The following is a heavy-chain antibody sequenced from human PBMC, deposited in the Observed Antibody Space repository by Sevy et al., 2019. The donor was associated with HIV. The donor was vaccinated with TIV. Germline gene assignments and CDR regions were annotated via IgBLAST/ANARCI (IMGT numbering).Heavy chain of an antibody. D-gene: IGHD3-3*01. Sequence: GGSVRLSCVASGFTFRSYTMKWVRQAPGKGLECVSSISSSGSYIYYSDSVKGRFTISRANAKNLLYLQMNNLRVEDTAIYYCARDFTIFGVVSGIDYWGQGNLVTVSS. CDR1: GFTFRSYT. CDR3: ARDFTIFGVVSGIDY. J-gene: IGHJ4*02. CDR2: ISSSGSYI. V-gene: IGHV3-21*04.